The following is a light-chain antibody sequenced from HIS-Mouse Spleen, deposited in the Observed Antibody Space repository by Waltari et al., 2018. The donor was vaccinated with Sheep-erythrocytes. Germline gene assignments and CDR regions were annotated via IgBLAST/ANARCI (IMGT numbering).Light chain of an antibody. CDR2: DVS. Sequence: QSALTQPRSVSGSPGQSVTISCTGTSSDVGGYNDFSWYQQHPGKAPKLMIYDVSKRPSGVPDRFSGSKSGNTASLTISGLQAEDEADYYCCSYAGSYNYVFGTGTKVTVL. J-gene: IGLJ1*01. CDR3: CSYAGSYNYV. V-gene: IGLV2-11*01. CDR1: SSDVGGYND.